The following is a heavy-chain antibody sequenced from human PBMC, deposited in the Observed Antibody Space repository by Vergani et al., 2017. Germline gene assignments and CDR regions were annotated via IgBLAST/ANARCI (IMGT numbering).Heavy chain of an antibody. J-gene: IGHJ5*02. CDR3: ARLGGAYCGGDCSSNWFDP. CDR1: GGTFSGYA. D-gene: IGHD2-21*02. V-gene: IGHV1-69*13. CDR2: IIPIFGTA. Sequence: QVQLVQSGAEVKKPGSSVKVSCKASGGTFSGYAISWVRQAPGQGLEWMGRIIPIFGTANYAQKFQGRVTITADESTSTAYMELSSLRSEDTAVYYCARLGGAYCGGDCSSNWFDPWGQGTLVTVSS.